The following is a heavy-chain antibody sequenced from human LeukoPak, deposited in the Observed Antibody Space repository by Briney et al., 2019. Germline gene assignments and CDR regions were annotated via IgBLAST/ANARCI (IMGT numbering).Heavy chain of an antibody. Sequence: PSETLSLTCTVSGGSISSSSYYWGWIRQPPGKGLEWIGSIYYSGSTYYNPSLKSRVTISVDTSKNQFSLKLSSVTAADTAVYYCARSPVAWGSLWGQGTLVTVSS. CDR3: ARSPVAWGSL. D-gene: IGHD3-16*01. CDR1: GGSISSSSYY. CDR2: IYYSGST. J-gene: IGHJ4*02. V-gene: IGHV4-39*01.